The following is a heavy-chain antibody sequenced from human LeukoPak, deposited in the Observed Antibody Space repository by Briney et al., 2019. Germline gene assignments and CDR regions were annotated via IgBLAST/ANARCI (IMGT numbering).Heavy chain of an antibody. J-gene: IGHJ4*02. CDR3: ARDKPGYSYGYLYFDY. D-gene: IGHD5-18*01. Sequence: SVKVSCKASGGTFSSYTISWVRRAPGQGLEWMGRIIPIFGTANYAQKFQGRVTITTDESTSTAYMELSSLRSEDTAVYYCARDKPGYSYGYLYFDYWGQGTLVTVSS. CDR1: GGTFSSYT. V-gene: IGHV1-69*05. CDR2: IIPIFGTA.